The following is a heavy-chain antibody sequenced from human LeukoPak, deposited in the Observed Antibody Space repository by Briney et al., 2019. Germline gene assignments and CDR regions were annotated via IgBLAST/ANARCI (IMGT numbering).Heavy chain of an antibody. V-gene: IGHV3-48*03. D-gene: IGHD1-26*01. CDR3: VKDLGRYRNNCFDY. J-gene: IGHJ4*02. CDR1: GFTFSSYE. CDR2: ISSSGSTI. Sequence: GGPLRLSCAASGFTFSSYEMNWVRQAPGKGLEWVSYISSSGSTIYYADSVKGRFTISRDNAKNSLYLQMNSLRAEDTAVYYCVKDLGRYRNNCFDYWGQGTVVTHSS.